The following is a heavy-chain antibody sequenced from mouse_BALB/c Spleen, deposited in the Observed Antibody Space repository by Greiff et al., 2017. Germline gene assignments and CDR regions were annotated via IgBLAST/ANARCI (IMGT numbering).Heavy chain of an antibody. CDR3: AREGNYYFDY. Sequence: QVQLQQSGAELVRPGTSVKVSCKASGYAFTNYLIEWVKQRPGQGLEWIGVINPGSGGTNYNEKFMGKSTLTADKSSSTAYMQLSSLTSDDSAVYFCAREGNYYFDYWGQGTTLTVSS. J-gene: IGHJ2*01. D-gene: IGHD2-1*01. CDR1: GYAFTNYL. CDR2: INPGSGGT. V-gene: IGHV1-54*01.